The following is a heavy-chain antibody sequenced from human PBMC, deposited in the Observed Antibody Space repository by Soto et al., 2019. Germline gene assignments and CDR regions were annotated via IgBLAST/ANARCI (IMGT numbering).Heavy chain of an antibody. CDR1: GFTFSVYG. J-gene: IGHJ4*02. Sequence: GGSLRLSCAASGFTFSVYGMHWVRQAPGKGLEWVAVISHEGSSKHYADSVQGRFTISRDNARNTVSLLMNSLRAEDTAVYYCAEDSPRAYYYDSTVVDYWGQGTLVTVSS. CDR3: AEDSPRAYYYDSTVVDY. CDR2: ISHEGSSK. D-gene: IGHD3-22*01. V-gene: IGHV3-30*18.